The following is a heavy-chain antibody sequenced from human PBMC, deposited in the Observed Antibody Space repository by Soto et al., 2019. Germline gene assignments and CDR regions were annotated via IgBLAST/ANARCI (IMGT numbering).Heavy chain of an antibody. V-gene: IGHV4-34*01. CDR3: ARGCRTRCSTGATFDY. CDR2: INHSGST. D-gene: IGHD2-2*01. Sequence: QVQLQQWGAGLLKPSETLSLTCAVYGGSFSGYYWSWIRQPPGKGLEWIGEINHSGSTNYNPSLKSRITISVDTSKNQFSLKLSSVTAADTAVYYCARGCRTRCSTGATFDYWGQGTLVTVSS. J-gene: IGHJ4*02. CDR1: GGSFSGYY.